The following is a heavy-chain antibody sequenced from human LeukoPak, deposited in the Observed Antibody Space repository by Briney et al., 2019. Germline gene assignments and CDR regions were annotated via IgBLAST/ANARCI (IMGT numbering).Heavy chain of an antibody. CDR2: IKQDGSER. Sequence: PGGSLRLSCAASGFTFSNYAMNWVRQAPGKGLEWLANIKQDGSERYYADSVKGRFTISRDNAKNSLYLQMNSLRAEDTAVYYCARKTVAVAGKFDYWGQGTLVTVSS. J-gene: IGHJ4*02. CDR1: GFTFSNYA. CDR3: ARKTVAVAGKFDY. V-gene: IGHV3-7*01. D-gene: IGHD6-19*01.